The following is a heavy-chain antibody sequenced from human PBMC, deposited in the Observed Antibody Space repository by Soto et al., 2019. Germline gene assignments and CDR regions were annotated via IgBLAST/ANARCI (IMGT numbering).Heavy chain of an antibody. J-gene: IGHJ4*02. Sequence: GEALKISGRGSGYSFTSYWIGWVRQMPGKGLEWMGIIYPGDSDTRYSPSFQGQVTISADKSISTAYLQWSSLKASDTAMYYCARQILAAAGTGNFDYWGQGTLVTVSS. CDR2: IYPGDSDT. V-gene: IGHV5-51*01. CDR3: ARQILAAAGTGNFDY. CDR1: GYSFTSYW. D-gene: IGHD6-13*01.